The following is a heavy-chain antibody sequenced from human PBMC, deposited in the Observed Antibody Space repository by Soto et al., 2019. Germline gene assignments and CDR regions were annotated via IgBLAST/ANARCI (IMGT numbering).Heavy chain of an antibody. CDR2: IIPIFGTA. V-gene: IGHV1-69*13. CDR3: ARGARFLEWLSFDH. Sequence: QVQLEQSGAEVKTLGSSVKVSSKASGDTFNRYAISWVRQAPGQGLEWMGGIIPIFGTANYAPQFQDRVAISADESTTTAYMELTSLKSEDTAVYFCARGARFLEWLSFDHWGQGTLVTVSS. CDR1: GDTFNRYA. J-gene: IGHJ4*02. D-gene: IGHD3-3*01.